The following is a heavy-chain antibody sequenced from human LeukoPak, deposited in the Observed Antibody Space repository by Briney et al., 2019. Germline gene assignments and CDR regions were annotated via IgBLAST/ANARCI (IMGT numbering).Heavy chain of an antibody. CDR1: GYTFTSYG. CDR2: ISAYNGNK. D-gene: IGHD6-13*01. J-gene: IGHJ4*02. CDR3: ARDYLIIAAAGIEGSFDY. Sequence: ASVKVSCKASGYTFTSYGISWVRQASGQGLEWMGWISAYNGNKNYAQKLQGRVTMTTDTSTSTAYVELRSLRSDDTAVYYCARDYLIIAAAGIEGSFDYWGQGTLVTVSS. V-gene: IGHV1-18*01.